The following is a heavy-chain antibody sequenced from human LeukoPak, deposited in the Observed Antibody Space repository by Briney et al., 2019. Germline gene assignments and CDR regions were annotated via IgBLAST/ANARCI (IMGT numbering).Heavy chain of an antibody. CDR2: IVPSDSYT. V-gene: IGHV5-10-1*01. CDR1: GYSFTSYW. Sequence: GESLKISCKGSGYSFTSYWISWVRQMPGKGLEWMGRIVPSDSYTNYSPSFQGQVTISADKSITTAYLQWSSLKASDTAVYYCAIPSGGFDYWGQGTLVTVSS. J-gene: IGHJ4*02. CDR3: AIPSGGFDY. D-gene: IGHD3-16*01.